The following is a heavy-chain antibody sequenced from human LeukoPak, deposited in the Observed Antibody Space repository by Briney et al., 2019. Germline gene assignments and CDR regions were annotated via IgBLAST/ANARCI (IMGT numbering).Heavy chain of an antibody. CDR3: ARRERCTNGVCSPDYGNFDY. CDR1: GNSFTSYW. J-gene: IGHJ4*02. CDR2: IYPGDSDT. Sequence: GESLKISCKGAGNSFTSYWIGWVRQMPGKGLEWMGIIYPGDSDTRYSPSFHGQVTISADKSISTAYLQWSSLKASDTAMYYCARRERCTNGVCSPDYGNFDYWGQGTLVTVSS. D-gene: IGHD2-8*01. V-gene: IGHV5-51*01.